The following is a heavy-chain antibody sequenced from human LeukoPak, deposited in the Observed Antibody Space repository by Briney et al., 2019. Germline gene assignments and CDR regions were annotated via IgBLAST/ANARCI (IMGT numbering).Heavy chain of an antibody. CDR1: GFTFSNYA. CDR3: AKGYCSSTSCSFDY. J-gene: IGHJ4*02. CDR2: ISGGGGST. V-gene: IGHV3-23*01. D-gene: IGHD2-2*01. Sequence: GGSLRLSCAASGFTFSNYAMSWVRQAPGKGLEWVSTISGGGGSTYYADSLKGRFTISRDISKNTLYLLVNSLRAEDTALYYCAKGYCSSTSCSFDYWGQGTLVTVSS.